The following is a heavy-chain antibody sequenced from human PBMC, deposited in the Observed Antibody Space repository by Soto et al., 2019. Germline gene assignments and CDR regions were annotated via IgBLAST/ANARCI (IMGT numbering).Heavy chain of an antibody. CDR2: IDSDGSST. CDR3: ARGRPYGMDV. CDR1: GFTFGSYW. Sequence: EVQLVESGGGLVQPGGSLRVSCAASGFTFGSYWMNCVRQAPGKGLVWVSRIDSDGSSTTYADSVKGRFTTSRDNAKNTLYLQMSSLRVEDTAVYYCARGRPYGMDVWGQWTTVTVSS. J-gene: IGHJ6*02. V-gene: IGHV3-74*01.